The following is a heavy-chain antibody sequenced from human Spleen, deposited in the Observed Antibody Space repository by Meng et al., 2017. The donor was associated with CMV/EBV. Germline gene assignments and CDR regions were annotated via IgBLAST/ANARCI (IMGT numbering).Heavy chain of an antibody. D-gene: IGHD3-16*02. Sequence: GESLKISCAASGFTFSSYAMTWVRQAPGKGLEWVSVISGSGGSTYYADSVKGRFTISRDNSKNTLYLQMNSLRAEDTAVYYCARDHRKQISFDYFDPWGQGVLVTVSS. CDR1: GFTFSSYA. CDR2: ISGSGGST. J-gene: IGHJ5*02. CDR3: ARDHRKQISFDYFDP. V-gene: IGHV3-23*01.